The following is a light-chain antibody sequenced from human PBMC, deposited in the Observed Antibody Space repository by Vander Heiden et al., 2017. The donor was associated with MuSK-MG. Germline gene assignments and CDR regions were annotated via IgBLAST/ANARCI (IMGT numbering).Light chain of an antibody. V-gene: IGLV2-14*03. CDR1: SSDIGSYNY. CDR2: DVS. CDR3: SSYTASSALDVV. Sequence: QSALTQPASVSGSPGPSITFSCTGSSSDIGSYNYVSWYQQRPGKAPQLIIYDVSSRPSGVSSRFSGSKSGDTASLTISGLQAEDEADYYCSSYTASSALDVVFGGGTKLTVL. J-gene: IGLJ2*01.